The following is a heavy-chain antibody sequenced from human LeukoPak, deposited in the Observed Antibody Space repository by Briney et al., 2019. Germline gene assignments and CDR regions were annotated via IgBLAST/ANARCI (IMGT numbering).Heavy chain of an antibody. J-gene: IGHJ4*02. D-gene: IGHD6-13*01. Sequence: GGSLRLSCAASGFTFSGYAMSWVRQAPGKGLEWVSAISGSGGSTYYADSVKGRFTISRDNSKNTLYLQMNSLRAEDTAVYYCAKLYSSSPEYYWGQGTLVTVSS. CDR2: ISGSGGST. V-gene: IGHV3-23*01. CDR3: AKLYSSSPEYY. CDR1: GFTFSGYA.